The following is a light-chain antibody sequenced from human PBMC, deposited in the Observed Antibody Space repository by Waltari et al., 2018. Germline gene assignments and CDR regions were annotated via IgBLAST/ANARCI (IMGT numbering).Light chain of an antibody. CDR2: GAS. J-gene: IGKJ1*01. Sequence: CRASQSVSMTLAWYQQKPGQAPRHLIYGASTRATGIPERFSGGGSGTDFSLTISRLEPEDFAVYYCQHYVRLPATFGQGTKVEIK. CDR1: QSVSMT. V-gene: IGKV3-20*01. CDR3: QHYVRLPAT.